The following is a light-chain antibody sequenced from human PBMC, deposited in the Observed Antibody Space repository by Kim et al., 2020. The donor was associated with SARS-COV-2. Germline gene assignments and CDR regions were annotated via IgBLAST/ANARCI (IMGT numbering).Light chain of an antibody. J-gene: IGKJ1*01. CDR2: IAS. CDR3: LQDSSYPRT. CDR1: QGIRND. Sequence: AIQLTQSPSSLSASVGDRVTIACRASQGIRNDLSWYQQKPGKAPKLLIYIASSLESGVPSRFSGSGSGTDFSLTINSVQPEDFATYYCLQDSSYPRTFGQGTKVDIK. V-gene: IGKV1-6*02.